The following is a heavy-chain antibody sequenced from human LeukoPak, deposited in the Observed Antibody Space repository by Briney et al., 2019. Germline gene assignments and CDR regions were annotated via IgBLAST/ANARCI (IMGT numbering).Heavy chain of an antibody. CDR2: IYHSGST. V-gene: IGHV4-38-2*02. J-gene: IGHJ4*02. CDR1: GYSISSGYY. Sequence: SETLSLTCTVSGYSISSGYYWGWIRQPPEKGLEWIGSIYHSGSTYYNPSLKSRVTISVDTSKNQFSLKLSSVTAADTAVYYCARGAGAYYDYWGQGTLVTVSS. CDR3: ARGAGAYYDY.